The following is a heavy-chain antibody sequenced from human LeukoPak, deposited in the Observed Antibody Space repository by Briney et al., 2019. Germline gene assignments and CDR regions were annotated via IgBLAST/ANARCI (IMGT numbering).Heavy chain of an antibody. V-gene: IGHV3-21*01. CDR3: ATEGGDGMDV. J-gene: IGHJ6*02. CDR1: GFTFSSYS. Sequence: PGGSLRLSCSSSGFTFSSYSMNSVRQAPGKGLEGLSSISSSSSYIYYADSVKGRFTISRDNANNTLYLQMITLSAEDTAVYYCATEGGDGMDVWGQGTTVTASS. D-gene: IGHD3-16*01. CDR2: ISSSSSYI.